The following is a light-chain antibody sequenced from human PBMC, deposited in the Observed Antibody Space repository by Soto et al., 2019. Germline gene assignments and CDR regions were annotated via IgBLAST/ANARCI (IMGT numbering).Light chain of an antibody. CDR3: QQYNNWPPWT. CDR1: QSVTSN. J-gene: IGKJ1*01. Sequence: EIVLTQSPGTLSLSPGERATLSCRASQSVTSNLAWYQQKPGQAPRLLIRGASTRATGIPARFSGSGSGTEFTLTISSLQSEDFAVYYCQQYNNWPPWTFGQGDQGGYQ. V-gene: IGKV3-15*01. CDR2: GAS.